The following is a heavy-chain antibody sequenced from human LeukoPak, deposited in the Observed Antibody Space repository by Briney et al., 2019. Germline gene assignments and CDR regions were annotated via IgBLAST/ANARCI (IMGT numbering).Heavy chain of an antibody. CDR3: ARDYTYSTGGTYYDRFDY. D-gene: IGHD2-15*01. CDR1: GFTFSSYA. Sequence: GGSLRLSCAASGFTFSSYAMSWVRQAPGKGLEWVANINQDGNKNYYLDSVKGRFTISRDNAKNSLYLQMNSLRAEDTAVYYCARDYTYSTGGTYYDRFDYWGQGTLVTVSS. J-gene: IGHJ4*02. V-gene: IGHV3-7*01. CDR2: INQDGNKN.